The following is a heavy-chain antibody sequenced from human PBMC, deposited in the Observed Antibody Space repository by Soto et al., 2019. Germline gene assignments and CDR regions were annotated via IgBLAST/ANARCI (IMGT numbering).Heavy chain of an antibody. J-gene: IGHJ4*02. D-gene: IGHD5-18*01. CDR2: ISWNSGSI. Sequence: SQRLSCAASGFTFDDYAMHWVRQAPGKGLEWVSGISWNSGSIGYADSVKGRFTISRDNAKNSLYLQMNSLRAEDTALYYCAKASHSYGYYFDYWGQGTLVTVSS. CDR1: GFTFDDYA. V-gene: IGHV3-9*01. CDR3: AKASHSYGYYFDY.